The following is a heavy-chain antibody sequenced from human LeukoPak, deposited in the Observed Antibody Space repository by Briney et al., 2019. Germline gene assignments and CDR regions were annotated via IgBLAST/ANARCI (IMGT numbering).Heavy chain of an antibody. CDR3: ARGFMPLVMTTVTTVDY. V-gene: IGHV7-4-1*02. J-gene: IGHJ4*02. Sequence: ASVKVSCKASGYTFTSYAMNWVRQAPGQGLEWMGWINTNTGNPTYAQGFTGRFVFSLDTSVSTAYLQISSLKAEDTAVYYCARGFMPLVMTTVTTVDYWGQGTLVTVSS. CDR2: INTNTGNP. D-gene: IGHD4-11*01. CDR1: GYTFTSYA.